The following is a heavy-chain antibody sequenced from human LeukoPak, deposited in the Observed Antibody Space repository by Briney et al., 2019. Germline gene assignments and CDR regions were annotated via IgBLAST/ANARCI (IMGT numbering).Heavy chain of an antibody. CDR2: INHSGST. D-gene: IGHD3-22*01. V-gene: IGHV4-34*01. CDR1: GGSFSGYY. J-gene: IGHJ3*02. CDR3: ATPSNYYDSSGYLFDI. Sequence: SETLSLTCAVYGGSFSGYYWSWIRQPPGKGLEWIGEINHSGSTNYNPSLKSRVTISVDTSKNQFSLKLSSVTAADSAVYYCATPSNYYDSSGYLFDIWGQGTMVTVSS.